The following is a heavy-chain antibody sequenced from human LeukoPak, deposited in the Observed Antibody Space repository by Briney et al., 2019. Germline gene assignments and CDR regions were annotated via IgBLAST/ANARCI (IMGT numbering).Heavy chain of an antibody. J-gene: IGHJ5*02. CDR2: INPSGGST. Sequence: ASMKVSCKAPGYTFTSYYMHWVRQAPGQGLEWMGIINPSGGSTSYAQKFQGRVTMTRDTSTSTVYMELSSLRSEDTAVYYCARGVGQQLALNWFDPWGQGTLVTVSS. CDR1: GYTFTSYY. D-gene: IGHD6-13*01. CDR3: ARGVGQQLALNWFDP. V-gene: IGHV1-46*01.